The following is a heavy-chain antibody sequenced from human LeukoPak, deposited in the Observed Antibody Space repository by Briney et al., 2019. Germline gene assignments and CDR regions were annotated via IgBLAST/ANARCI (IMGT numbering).Heavy chain of an antibody. CDR2: AYHSGSP. V-gene: IGHV4-4*02. J-gene: IGHJ3*02. CDR1: GGSISSGTW. D-gene: IGHD5-12*01. CDR3: ARDPNIVPTVTLRAFDI. Sequence: PSGTLSLTCAVSGGSISSGTWWSWVRQPPGKGLEWIGEAYHSGSPNYNPSFRGRVTILVDKSKNQFSLNLGSLTAADTAVYYCARDPNIVPTVTLRAFDIWGQGTMVSVSS.